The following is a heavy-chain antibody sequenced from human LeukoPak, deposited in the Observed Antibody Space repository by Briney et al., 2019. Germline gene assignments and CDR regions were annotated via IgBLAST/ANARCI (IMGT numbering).Heavy chain of an antibody. CDR3: AKDRGGYFDY. V-gene: IGHV3-23*01. D-gene: IGHD3-10*01. J-gene: IGHJ4*02. Sequence: GGSLRLSCAASGFTFSSYAMSWVRQAPGKGLAWVSAINGNGGSTYYADSVKGRFTISRDNSKNTLYLQMNSLRVEDTAGYYCAKDRGGYFDYWGQGTLVTVSS. CDR1: GFTFSSYA. CDR2: INGNGGST.